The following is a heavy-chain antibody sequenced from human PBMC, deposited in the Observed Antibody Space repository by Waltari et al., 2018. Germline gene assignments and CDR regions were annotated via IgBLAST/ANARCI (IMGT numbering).Heavy chain of an antibody. V-gene: IGHV5-10-1*03. CDR1: GYCFTSSW. J-gene: IGHJ4*02. D-gene: IGHD6-19*01. CDR2: IDPSDSYT. Sequence: EVPLVQSGAEVKKPGESLRSSCQGSGYCFTSSWISRVGQTPGKGLEWMGRIDPSDSYTNYSPSFQGHVTISADKSISTAYLQWSSLKASDTAMYYCARTLGIAVAGTTDYWGQGTLVTVSS. CDR3: ARTLGIAVAGTTDY.